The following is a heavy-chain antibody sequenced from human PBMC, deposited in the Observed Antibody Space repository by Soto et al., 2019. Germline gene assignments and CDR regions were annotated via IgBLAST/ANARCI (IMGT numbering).Heavy chain of an antibody. CDR2: ISYDGSNK. CDR3: AKDRVNYDFWSGYYTRPV. Sequence: GGSLRLSCAASGFTFSSYGMHWVRQAPGKGLEWVAVISYDGSNKYYADSVKGRFTTSRDNSKNTLYLQMNSLRAEDTAVYYCAKDRVNYDFWSGYYTRPVWGQGTTVTVYS. CDR1: GFTFSSYG. V-gene: IGHV3-30*18. D-gene: IGHD3-3*01. J-gene: IGHJ6*02.